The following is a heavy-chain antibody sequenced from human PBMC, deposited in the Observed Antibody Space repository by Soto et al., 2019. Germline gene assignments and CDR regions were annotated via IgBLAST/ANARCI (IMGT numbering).Heavy chain of an antibody. D-gene: IGHD3-16*01. CDR1: GFNFTDNA. CDR3: ARLPGGTAPPPGY. CDR2: VSGNGENT. Sequence: PWVALRLSGTASGFNFTDNAISWVRQAPGKGLHWVSTVSGNGENTYYAESVRGRFTISRDTPKNALYLQMNSLRVEDTAVYYCARLPGGTAPPPGYWGHGTAVTVSS. J-gene: IGHJ4*01. V-gene: IGHV3-23*01.